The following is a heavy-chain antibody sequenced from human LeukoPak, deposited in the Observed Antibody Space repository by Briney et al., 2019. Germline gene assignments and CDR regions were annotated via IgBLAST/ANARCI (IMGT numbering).Heavy chain of an antibody. CDR1: GGTFSSYA. V-gene: IGHV1-69*01. D-gene: IGHD6-6*01. J-gene: IGHJ5*02. Sequence: ASVKVSCKASGGTFSSYAISWVRQAPGQGLEWMGGIIPIFGTANYAQKFQGRVTITADESTSTAYMELSSLRSEDTAVYYCARGVTRDSSSHWFDPWGQGTLVTVSS. CDR2: IIPIFGTA. CDR3: ARGVTRDSSSHWFDP.